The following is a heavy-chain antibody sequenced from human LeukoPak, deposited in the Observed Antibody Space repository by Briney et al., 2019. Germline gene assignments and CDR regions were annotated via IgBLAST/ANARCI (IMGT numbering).Heavy chain of an antibody. Sequence: ASVKVSCKASGYTFTSYGISWVRQAPGQGLEWMGWMNPNSGNTGYAQKFQGRVTITRNTSISTAYMELSSLRSEDTAVYYCARSLARPTDYWGQGTLVTVSS. J-gene: IGHJ4*02. CDR1: GYTFTSYG. D-gene: IGHD5-12*01. CDR2: MNPNSGNT. CDR3: ARSLARPTDY. V-gene: IGHV1-8*03.